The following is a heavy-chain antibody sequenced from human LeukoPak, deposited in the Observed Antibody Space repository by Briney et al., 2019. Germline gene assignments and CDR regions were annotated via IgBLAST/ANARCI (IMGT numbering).Heavy chain of an antibody. J-gene: IGHJ4*02. D-gene: IGHD3-10*01. V-gene: IGHV1-2*06. CDR2: INPNRGGT. Sequence: ASVNVSCKASGYTFTGYYMHWVRQAPGQGLEWMGRINPNRGGTNYAQKFQGRVTMTRDTSISTAYMELSRLRSDDTAVYYCARDNYYGSGSYYKIWGQGTLVTVSS. CDR1: GYTFTGYY. CDR3: ARDNYYGSGSYYKI.